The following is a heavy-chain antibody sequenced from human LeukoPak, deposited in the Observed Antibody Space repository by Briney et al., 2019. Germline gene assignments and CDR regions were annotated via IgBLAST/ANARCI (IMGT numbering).Heavy chain of an antibody. CDR2: IFPILGIA. Sequence: ASVKVSCKASGGTFSSYAISWVRQAPGQGLEWMGRIFPILGIANYAQKFQGRVTITADKSTSTAYMELSSLRSEDTAVYYCARDYSSSSYYYYGMDVWGQGTTVTVSS. J-gene: IGHJ6*02. CDR3: ARDYSSSSYYYYGMDV. D-gene: IGHD6-6*01. CDR1: GGTFSSYA. V-gene: IGHV1-69*04.